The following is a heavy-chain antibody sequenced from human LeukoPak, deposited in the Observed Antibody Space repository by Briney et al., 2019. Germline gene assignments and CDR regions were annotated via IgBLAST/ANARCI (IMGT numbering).Heavy chain of an antibody. V-gene: IGHV4-61*01. CDR3: VRGHGGY. Sequence: SETQSLTCIVSGGSVSSSIYHWFWIRQPPGKGLEWIGFTYNGGSTYYNPSLKSRVTISVDMAKNQFSLKVMSVTAADTAVYYCVRGHGGYWGQGTLVTVSS. J-gene: IGHJ4*02. CDR1: GGSVSSSIYH. CDR2: TYNGGST.